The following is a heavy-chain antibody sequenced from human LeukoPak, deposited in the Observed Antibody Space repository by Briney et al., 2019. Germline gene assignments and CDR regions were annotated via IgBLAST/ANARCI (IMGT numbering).Heavy chain of an antibody. CDR1: GYTFTHYR. V-gene: IGHV1-18*01. J-gene: IGHJ4*02. Sequence: GASVKVSCKASGYTFTHYRISWVRQAPGQGLQWIGWISAYSGDTFYEQSLQGRVTMTTDSSTNTAYMELRSLRSDDTAVYYCARTYYDSSGPVDYWGQGTLVTVSS. D-gene: IGHD3-22*01. CDR2: ISAYSGDT. CDR3: ARTYYDSSGPVDY.